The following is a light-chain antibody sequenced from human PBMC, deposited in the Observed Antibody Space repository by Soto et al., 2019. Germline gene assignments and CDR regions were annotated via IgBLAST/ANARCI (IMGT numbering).Light chain of an antibody. J-gene: IGLJ7*01. CDR2: LNSDGSH. Sequence: QSVLTQSPSASASLGASVKLTCTLSSGHNSYAIAWHQQQPEKGPRYLMNLNSDGSHTKGDGIPDRFSGSSSGAERYLTISSLQYEDEADYSCQTWGTGPAVFGGGTQLTVL. V-gene: IGLV4-69*01. CDR3: QTWGTGPAV. CDR1: SGHNSYA.